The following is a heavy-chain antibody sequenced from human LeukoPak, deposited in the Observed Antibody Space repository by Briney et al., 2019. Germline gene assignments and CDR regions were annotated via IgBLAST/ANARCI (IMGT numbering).Heavy chain of an antibody. D-gene: IGHD2-15*01. CDR1: GYTFTGYY. CDR3: GRVSCGGNCYSLIGTFDI. V-gene: IGHV1-69*13. CDR2: ILPIFGTT. Sequence: SVKVSCKASGYTFTGYYMHWVRQAPGQGLEWMGGILPIFGTTNYAQKFQARVTITADESTSTAYMKMSSLRSEDTAVYYCGRVSCGGNCYSLIGTFDIWGQGTMVTVSS. J-gene: IGHJ3*02.